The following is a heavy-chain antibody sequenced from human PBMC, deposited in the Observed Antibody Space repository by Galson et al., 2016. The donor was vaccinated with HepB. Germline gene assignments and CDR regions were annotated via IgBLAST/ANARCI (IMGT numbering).Heavy chain of an antibody. J-gene: IGHJ6*02. Sequence: SVKVSCKASGYTFTAYGVSWVRQAPGQGLEWLGWTSAHNGNTNYAQNFQGRVTMTKDTSTATAYMELRSLTSDDSAVYYCARGVSNADYYTLDVWGQGTTVTVSS. CDR2: TSAHNGNT. V-gene: IGHV1-18*01. CDR1: GYTFTAYG. D-gene: IGHD4-11*01. CDR3: ARGVSNADYYTLDV.